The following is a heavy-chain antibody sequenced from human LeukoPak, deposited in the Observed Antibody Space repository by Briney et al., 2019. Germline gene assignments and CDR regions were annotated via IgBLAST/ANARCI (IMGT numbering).Heavy chain of an antibody. Sequence: GASLKVSCKASVVTFISYAISWVRQAPGQRLEWMGRIIPILGIANYAQKFQGRVTITADKSTSTAYTELSRLRSEDTAVYYCARDLTDYYDTSGYSNWFDPWGQGTLVTVSS. V-gene: IGHV1-69*04. J-gene: IGHJ5*02. D-gene: IGHD3-22*01. CDR2: IIPILGIA. CDR3: ARDLTDYYDTSGYSNWFDP. CDR1: VVTFISYA.